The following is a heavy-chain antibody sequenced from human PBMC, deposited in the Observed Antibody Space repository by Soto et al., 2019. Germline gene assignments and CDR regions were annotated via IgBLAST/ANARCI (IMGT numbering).Heavy chain of an antibody. CDR1: GDSISSGDYY. D-gene: IGHD6-19*01. V-gene: IGHV4-39*07. J-gene: IGHJ4*02. CDR3: ARGLITGSHYSGGWYYFDS. Sequence: SETLSLTCTVSGDSISSGDYYWSWIRQTPGKGLQWIGQINHSGSASYNPSLKSRVTISVHTSNSQFSLELSSVTAADTAVYYCARGLITGSHYSGGWYYFDSWGQGTQVTVSS. CDR2: INHSGSA.